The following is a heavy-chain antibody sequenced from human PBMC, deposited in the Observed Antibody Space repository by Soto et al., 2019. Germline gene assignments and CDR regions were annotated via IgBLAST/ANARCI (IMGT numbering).Heavy chain of an antibody. CDR2: TDPNSGHT. CDR3: ARGHNWFDP. CDR1: GYTFTTYN. V-gene: IGHV1-8*01. Sequence: QVQLVQSGAEVKKPGASVKVSCKASGYTFTTYNIHWVRQAAGQGLEWMGWTDPNSGHTGYAQKFQGRVTLTRDTSITPAYMELSRLTSEDTAIYYCARGHNWFDPWGQGTLVTVSS. J-gene: IGHJ5*02.